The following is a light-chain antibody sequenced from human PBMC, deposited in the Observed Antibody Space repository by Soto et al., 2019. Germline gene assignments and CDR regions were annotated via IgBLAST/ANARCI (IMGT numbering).Light chain of an antibody. CDR3: QQYGRSWT. J-gene: IGKJ1*01. Sequence: EIVLTQSPGTLSLSPGERATLSCRASQSVSSSYLAWYQQKPGQAPRLLIYGASSRATGIPDRFSGSGSGTDFTLTSSRLEPEDFAVYYCQQYGRSWTFGQGTKVDTK. CDR2: GAS. V-gene: IGKV3-20*01. CDR1: QSVSSSY.